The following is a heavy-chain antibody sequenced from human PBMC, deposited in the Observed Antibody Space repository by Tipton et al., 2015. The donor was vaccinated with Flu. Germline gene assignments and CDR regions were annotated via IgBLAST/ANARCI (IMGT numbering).Heavy chain of an antibody. Sequence: TLSLTCTVSGGSISGGSYSWSWIRQPAGKGLEWLGLIYASGRTNYNASLKSRVTISVDSSKNQFSLRLTSVTATDTALYYCARTRRSDYYGGDAFDIWGQGTRVTVSS. CDR2: IYASGRT. D-gene: IGHD3-3*01. V-gene: IGHV4-61*02. J-gene: IGHJ3*02. CDR1: GGSISGGSYS. CDR3: ARTRRSDYYGGDAFDI.